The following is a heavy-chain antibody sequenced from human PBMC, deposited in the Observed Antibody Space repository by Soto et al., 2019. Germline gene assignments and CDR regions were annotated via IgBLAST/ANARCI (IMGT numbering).Heavy chain of an antibody. CDR3: ASEGYSSSWHYPWFAS. J-gene: IGHJ5*01. CDR2: IYYSGST. Sequence: SETLSLTCTVSGGSISSCYWSWIRHPPGKGLEWIGYIYYSGSTNYNPSLKSRVTISVDTSKNQFSLKLSSVTAADTAVYYCASEGYSSSWHYPWFASRGQRSLVTVSS. V-gene: IGHV4-59*01. D-gene: IGHD6-13*01. CDR1: GGSISSCY.